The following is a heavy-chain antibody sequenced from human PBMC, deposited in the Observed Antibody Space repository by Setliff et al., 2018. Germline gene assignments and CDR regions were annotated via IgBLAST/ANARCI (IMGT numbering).Heavy chain of an antibody. J-gene: IGHJ4*02. CDR3: VHRPGYCFTTTCWNFDY. CDR2: IFWDDDK. CDR1: GFSLTTSGVG. D-gene: IGHD2-2*01. Sequence: SGPTLVNPTQTLTLTCTFSGFSLTTSGVGVGWVRQPPGKALEWLAIIFWDDDKRYSPSLKNRLTITKDSLKRQVVPTMTNVDPVDTATYYCVHRPGYCFTTTCWNFDYWGQGALVTVSS. V-gene: IGHV2-5*02.